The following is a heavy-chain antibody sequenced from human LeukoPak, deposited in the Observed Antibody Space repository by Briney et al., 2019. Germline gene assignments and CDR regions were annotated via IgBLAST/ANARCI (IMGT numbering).Heavy chain of an antibody. Sequence: SETLSLTCTVSGSSISSGEYYWSWIRQHPGKGLEWIGYIYYNRSTYYYTSLKRRVTISVDTSKNQFSLNLSSVTAADTAVYYCARDLLDTSMVHYWYFDLWGRGTLVTVSS. CDR1: GSSISSGEYY. V-gene: IGHV4-31*03. D-gene: IGHD5-18*01. CDR3: ARDLLDTSMVHYWYFDL. J-gene: IGHJ2*01. CDR2: IYYNRST.